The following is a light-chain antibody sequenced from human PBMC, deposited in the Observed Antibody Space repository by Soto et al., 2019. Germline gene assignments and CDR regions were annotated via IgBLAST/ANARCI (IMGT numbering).Light chain of an antibody. J-gene: IGKJ1*01. V-gene: IGKV1-16*02. CDR1: EGIRIY. Sequence: DIQMTQSPSSVSASVGDRVTITCRASEGIRIYLAWFQQKPGKAPKSLINAASSLQSGVPSKFSGSGSGSDFTLTISSLQPEDSAPYYCQQYNSYPWTFGQGTKVEIK. CDR3: QQYNSYPWT. CDR2: AAS.